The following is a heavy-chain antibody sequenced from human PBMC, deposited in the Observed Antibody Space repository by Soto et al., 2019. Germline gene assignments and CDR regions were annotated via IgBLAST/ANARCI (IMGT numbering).Heavy chain of an antibody. CDR2: IIPILGIA. Sequence: QVQLVQSGAEVKKPGSSVKVSCKASGGTFSSYTISWVRQAPGQGLEWMGRIIPILGIANYAQKFQGRVTSTADKSTSTAYMELSSLRSEDTAVYYGAQGITGNGYFDLWGRGTLVTVSS. V-gene: IGHV1-69*02. J-gene: IGHJ2*01. CDR3: AQGITGNGYFDL. CDR1: GGTFSSYT. D-gene: IGHD1-20*01.